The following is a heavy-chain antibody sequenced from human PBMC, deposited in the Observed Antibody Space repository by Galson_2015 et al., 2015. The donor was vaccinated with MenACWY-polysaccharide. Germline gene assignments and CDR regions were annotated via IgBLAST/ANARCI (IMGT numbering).Heavy chain of an antibody. V-gene: IGHV3-7*01. D-gene: IGHD4-23*01. CDR1: GFTFSSYW. Sequence: SLRLSCAASGFTFSSYWMSWVRQAPGKGLEWVANIKQDGSEKYYVDSVKGRFTISRDNAKNSLHLQMNSLRGEDTAVYYCARDSGRGGTSYWGQGTLATVSS. CDR3: ARDSGRGGTSY. CDR2: IKQDGSEK. J-gene: IGHJ4*02.